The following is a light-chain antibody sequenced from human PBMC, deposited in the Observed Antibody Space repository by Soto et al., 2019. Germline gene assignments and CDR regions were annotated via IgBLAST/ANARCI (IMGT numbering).Light chain of an antibody. CDR3: QQSYSTPLT. V-gene: IGKV1-39*01. Sequence: DLQMTQSPSSLSASVGDRVTITCRASQSISNYLNWYQRNPGEAPKLLIYAASTLQRGVPSRFSGSGSGTDFTLTISSLQPEDFATYFCQQSYSTPLTFGGGTTVEIK. CDR1: QSISNY. CDR2: AAS. J-gene: IGKJ4*01.